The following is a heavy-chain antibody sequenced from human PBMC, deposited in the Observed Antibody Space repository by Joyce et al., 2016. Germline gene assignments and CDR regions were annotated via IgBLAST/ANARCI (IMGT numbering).Heavy chain of an antibody. CDR3: TRIGDCSGGSCYEGWFDP. CDR1: GFIFGDYA. Sequence: EVQLVESGGGLVKPGRSLSLSCTSSGFIFGDYAMNWFRQAPGKGMEWVGVIRSKADGGTTDYAASVKGRFTISRDESKSIAYLQMNSLKTEDTAVYYCTRIGDCSGGSCYEGWFDPWGQGTLVTVSS. D-gene: IGHD2-15*01. J-gene: IGHJ5*02. V-gene: IGHV3-49*05. CDR2: IRSKADGGTT.